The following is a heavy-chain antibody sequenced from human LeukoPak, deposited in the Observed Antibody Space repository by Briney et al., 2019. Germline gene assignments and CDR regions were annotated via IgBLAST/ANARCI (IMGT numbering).Heavy chain of an antibody. Sequence: SETLSLTCTVSGGSISSYYWSWIRQPPGKGLEWIGYIYYSGSTNYNPSLKSRVTKSVDTSKNQFSLKLSSVTAADTAVYYCARDTGGYSYGIDYWGQGTLVTVSS. V-gene: IGHV4-59*01. CDR2: IYYSGST. CDR3: ARDTGGYSYGIDY. D-gene: IGHD5-18*01. J-gene: IGHJ4*02. CDR1: GGSISSYY.